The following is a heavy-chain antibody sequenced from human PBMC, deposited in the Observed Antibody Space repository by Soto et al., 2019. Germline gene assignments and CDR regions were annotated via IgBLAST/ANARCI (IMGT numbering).Heavy chain of an antibody. J-gene: IGHJ5*02. D-gene: IGHD4-4*01. CDR1: GGSLSCDY. V-gene: IGHV4-34*01. CDR2: VTHTGST. Sequence: TSETLSLTCAVHGGSLSCDYWGSLRWSWLRQPPGRELEWIGEVTHTGSTTYNPSLKSRVTMSVDTSKQQFSLALTSVTAADTAVYYCARGSSNSARWFDPWGQGTLVTVSS. CDR3: ARGSSNSARWFDP.